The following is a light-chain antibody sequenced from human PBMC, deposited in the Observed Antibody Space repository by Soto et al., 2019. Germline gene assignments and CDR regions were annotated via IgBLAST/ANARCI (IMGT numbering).Light chain of an antibody. V-gene: IGLV2-23*01. J-gene: IGLJ2*01. CDR1: SSDVGSNNL. CDR3: CSYAGSRV. CDR2: EGS. Sequence: QSALTQPASVSGSPGQSITISCTGTSSDVGSNNLVSWYQHHPGKAPKLMISEGSKRPSGVSNRFSGSKSGNMASLTISGLQAEDEADYYCCSYAGSRVFGGGTKLTVL.